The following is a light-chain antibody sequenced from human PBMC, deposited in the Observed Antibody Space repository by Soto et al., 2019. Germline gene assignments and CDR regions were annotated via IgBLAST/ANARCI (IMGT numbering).Light chain of an antibody. CDR3: CSYGGTYYV. CDR2: DVT. V-gene: IGLV2-11*01. J-gene: IGLJ1*01. CDR1: SNDVGGYNY. Sequence: QSALTQPRSVSGSPGQAITISCTGTSNDVGGYNYVSWYQQLPGKAPKVMIYDVTKRPSGVPGRFSGSKSGNTASLTISGLQAEDEADYYCCSYGGTYYVFGTGTKLTVL.